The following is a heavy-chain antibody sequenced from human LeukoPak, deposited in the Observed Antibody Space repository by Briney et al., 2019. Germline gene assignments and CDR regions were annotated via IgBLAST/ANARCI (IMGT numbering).Heavy chain of an antibody. D-gene: IGHD6-13*01. CDR1: GFTFSGSA. J-gene: IGHJ5*02. Sequence: EGSLKLSCAASGFTFSGSAMHWVRQASGKGLEWVGRIRSKSNNYATAYSESVKGRFTISRDDSKNMAYLQLNSLKTEDTAVYYCTRPLYSSNCFDPWGQGTLVTVSS. CDR2: IRSKSNNYAT. CDR3: TRPLYSSNCFDP. V-gene: IGHV3-73*01.